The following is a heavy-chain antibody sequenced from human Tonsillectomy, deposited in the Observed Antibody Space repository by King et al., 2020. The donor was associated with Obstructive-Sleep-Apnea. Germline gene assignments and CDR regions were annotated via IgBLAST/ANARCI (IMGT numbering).Heavy chain of an antibody. CDR1: GITFSSYS. J-gene: IGHJ3*01. D-gene: IGHD1-26*01. V-gene: IGHV3-48*04. CDR2: ISSSTCTI. CDR3: ATVGPDAFDF. Sequence: VQLVESGGGWVQPGGSLRLSCAASGITFSSYSMNWVRQAPGKGLEWVSYISSSTCTIYYADSVKGRFTISRDNAKNSLYLQMNSLIAEDTAVYYCATVGPDAFDFWGRGTMVTVSS.